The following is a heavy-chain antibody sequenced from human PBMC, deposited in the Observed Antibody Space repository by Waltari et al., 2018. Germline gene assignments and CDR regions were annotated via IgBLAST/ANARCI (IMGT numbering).Heavy chain of an antibody. CDR2: IIPIFGTA. CDR3: ASYPNPTKAYYYGMDV. J-gene: IGHJ6*02. V-gene: IGHV1-69*01. CDR1: GGTFSSYA. Sequence: QVQLVQSGAEVKKPGSSVKFSCKASGGTFSSYAISWVRQAPGQGLEWMGGIIPIFGTANYAQKFQGRVTITADESTSTAYMELSSLRSEDTAVYYCASYPNPTKAYYYGMDVWGQGTTVTVSS. D-gene: IGHD2-8*01.